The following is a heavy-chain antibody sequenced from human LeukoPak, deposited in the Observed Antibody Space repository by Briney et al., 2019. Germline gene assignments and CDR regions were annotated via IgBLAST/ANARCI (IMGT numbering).Heavy chain of an antibody. D-gene: IGHD5-12*01. CDR1: GFTFSSYG. V-gene: IGHV3-48*02. Sequence: GGSLRLSCASSGFTFSSYGMHWVRQAPGKGLEWLSYISGGGSSIYCAASVKGRFTISRDKAKNSLYLQMNSLRDEDTALYYCARGGGGYGYFDSWGQGTLVTVSS. CDR3: ARGGGGYGYFDS. J-gene: IGHJ4*02. CDR2: ISGGGSSI.